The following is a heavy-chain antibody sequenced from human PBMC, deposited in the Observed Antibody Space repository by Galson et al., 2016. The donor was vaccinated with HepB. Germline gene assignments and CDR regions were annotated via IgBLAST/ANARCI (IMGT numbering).Heavy chain of an antibody. D-gene: IGHD3-16*01. V-gene: IGHV1-2*02. CDR2: INPNSGGT. CDR1: GYTFSDYY. J-gene: IGHJ6*02. CDR3: AAGGERGVYYYGLDV. Sequence: SVKVSCKASGYTFSDYYIQWVRQAPGQGLEWMGWINPNSGGTNYAQKFQGRVTMTRDTSITTAYMELRRLRSDDTAVYYCAAGGERGVYYYGLDVWGQGTTVTVSS.